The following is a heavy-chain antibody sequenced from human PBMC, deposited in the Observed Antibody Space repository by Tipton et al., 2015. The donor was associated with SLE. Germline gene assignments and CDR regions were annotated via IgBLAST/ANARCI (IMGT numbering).Heavy chain of an antibody. CDR1: GFTFSSYW. Sequence: GSLRLSCAASGFTFSSYWMSWVRQAPGKGLEWVANIKQDGSEKYYVDSVKGRFTISRDNAKNSRNLQMNSLRAEDTAVYYCARKAYSGSYFGYWGQGTLVTVSS. J-gene: IGHJ4*02. V-gene: IGHV3-7*01. CDR2: IKQDGSEK. CDR3: ARKAYSGSYFGY. D-gene: IGHD1-26*01.